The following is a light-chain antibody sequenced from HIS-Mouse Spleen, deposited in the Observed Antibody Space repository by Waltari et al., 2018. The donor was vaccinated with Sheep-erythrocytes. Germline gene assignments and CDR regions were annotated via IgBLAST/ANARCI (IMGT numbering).Light chain of an antibody. CDR3: SSYAGSNNWV. CDR2: EVS. Sequence: QSALTLPPSASGSPGQSVTISCTGTSSDVGGYNYVSWYQQHPGKAPKLMIYEVSKRPSGVPDRFSGSKSGNTASLTVSGLQAEDEADYCCSSYAGSNNWVFGGGTKLTVL. J-gene: IGLJ3*02. V-gene: IGLV2-8*01. CDR1: SSDVGGYNY.